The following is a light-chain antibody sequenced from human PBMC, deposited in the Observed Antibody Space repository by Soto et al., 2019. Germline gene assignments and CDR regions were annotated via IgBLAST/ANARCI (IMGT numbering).Light chain of an antibody. V-gene: IGKV4-1*01. CDR1: QSVFSSSAKRDY. J-gene: IGKJ2*01. Sequence: DIVMTQSPDSLAVSLGERATINCKSSQSVFSSSAKRDYLAWFQQKAGQAPKTLIYDTSTREPGVPGRFSGSGSGAEFPPPIHNPQAGDVANYYCQADLRSPLTFCQGNKVEIK. CDR2: DTS. CDR3: QADLRSPLT.